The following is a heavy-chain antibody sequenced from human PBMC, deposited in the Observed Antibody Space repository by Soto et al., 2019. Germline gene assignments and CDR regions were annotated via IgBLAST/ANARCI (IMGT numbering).Heavy chain of an antibody. J-gene: IGHJ4*02. CDR1: GCSISNYY. CDR2: IYYTGST. V-gene: IGHV4-59*08. Sequence: SETLSLTCTVSGCSISNYYWGWFRQPPGKGLEWVGYIYYTGSTTYSPSLKSRVTISLDTSKNQFSLKLNSVTAADTAVYYCARLGGYYQAFDQWGQGSLVTVPQ. D-gene: IGHD3-22*01. CDR3: ARLGGYYQAFDQ.